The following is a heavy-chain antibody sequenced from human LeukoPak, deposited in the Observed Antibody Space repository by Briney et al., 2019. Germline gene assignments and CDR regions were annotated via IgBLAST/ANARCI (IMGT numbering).Heavy chain of an antibody. D-gene: IGHD2-15*01. V-gene: IGHV3-30*02. CDR2: IRDDGSNK. CDR1: GFTFSSYG. Sequence: GGSLRLSCAASGFTFSSYGMHWVRQAPGKGLEWVAFIRDDGSNKYYADSVKGRFTIFRDNSKNTVYVQMNSLREEDTAVYYCAKGECCSSGSCYLIDYWGQGTLVTVSS. CDR3: AKGECCSSGSCYLIDY. J-gene: IGHJ4*02.